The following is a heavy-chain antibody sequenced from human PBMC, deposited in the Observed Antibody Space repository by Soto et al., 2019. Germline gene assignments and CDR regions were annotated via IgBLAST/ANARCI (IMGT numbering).Heavy chain of an antibody. V-gene: IGHV4-4*02. J-gene: IGHJ6*02. CDR2: IYHSGST. Sequence: QVQLQESGPGLVKPSGTLSLTCAVSSGSISSAHWWNWVRQPPGKGLEWIGEIYHSGSTNYNPSLKSRVTVSVDKSMNQFSLKLTSVTAADTAVYYCATNSYYSLGVWGRGTTVTVSS. CDR3: ATNSYYSLGV. CDR1: SGSISSAHW.